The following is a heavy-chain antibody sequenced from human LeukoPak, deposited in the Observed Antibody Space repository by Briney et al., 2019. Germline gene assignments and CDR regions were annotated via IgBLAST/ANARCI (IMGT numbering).Heavy chain of an antibody. CDR2: IIPAFGTP. J-gene: IGHJ4*02. Sequence: ASVKVSCKASRGTFSNRAFSWVRHAPGQGLEWMGGIIPAFGTPSYPQRFHGRVTISTDESTSSVYMELSGLRSEDTAVYYCSTRGGSTSSLDSWGQGTLV. V-gene: IGHV1-69*05. CDR3: STRGGSTSSLDS. D-gene: IGHD6-6*01. CDR1: RGTFSNRA.